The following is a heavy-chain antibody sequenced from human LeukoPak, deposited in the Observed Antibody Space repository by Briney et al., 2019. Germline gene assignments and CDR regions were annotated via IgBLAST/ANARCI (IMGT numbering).Heavy chain of an antibody. CDR1: GGTFSSYA. D-gene: IGHD2-21*01. V-gene: IGHV1-69*13. CDR2: IIPIFGTA. Sequence: SVKVSCKASGGTFSSYAISWVRQAPRQGLEWMGGIIPIFGTANYAQKFQGRVTITADESTSTAYMELSSLRSEDTAVYYCASDYCGGDCYFDYWGQGTLVTVSS. CDR3: ASDYCGGDCYFDY. J-gene: IGHJ4*02.